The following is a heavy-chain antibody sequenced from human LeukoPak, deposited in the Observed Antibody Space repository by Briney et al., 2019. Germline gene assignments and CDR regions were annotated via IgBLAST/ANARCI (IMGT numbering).Heavy chain of an antibody. J-gene: IGHJ4*02. V-gene: IGHV3-7*05. Sequence: GGSLRLSCAASGFTFSRYWMSWVRQAPGKGLERVANTNQDESEKYFVDSVKGRFTISRDNAKNSLYLQMNSLRVEDTAVYYCARGNYYDRSGLDYWGQGTLVTVSS. CDR2: TNQDESEK. CDR3: ARGNYYDRSGLDY. D-gene: IGHD3-22*01. CDR1: GFTFSRYW.